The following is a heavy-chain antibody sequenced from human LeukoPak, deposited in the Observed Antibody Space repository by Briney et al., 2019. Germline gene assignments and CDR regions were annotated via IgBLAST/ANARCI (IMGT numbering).Heavy chain of an antibody. V-gene: IGHV3-7*01. Sequence: PGGSLRLSCAASGFTFSSYWMSWVRQAPGKGLEWVAYIKQDGSEKYYADSVKGRFTISRDNAKNSVYLQMNSLRAEDTAVYYCARDFSDVRGNIFDSWGQGTLVTVSS. CDR1: GFTFSSYW. J-gene: IGHJ4*02. CDR2: IKQDGSEK. CDR3: ARDFSDVRGNIFDS. D-gene: IGHD3-10*02.